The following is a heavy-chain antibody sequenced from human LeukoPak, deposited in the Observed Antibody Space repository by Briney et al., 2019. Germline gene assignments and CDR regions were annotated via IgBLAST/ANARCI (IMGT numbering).Heavy chain of an antibody. Sequence: GAAVNVPFKASGYTFNNYGISLVRHAAGQRLEGMGWISAYNGNTHYAQKLQGRVTITTDTSTSTAYMELRSLRSDDTAVYYCARALYSSSSSSYWGQGTLVTVSS. J-gene: IGHJ4*02. CDR1: GYTFNNYG. CDR3: ARALYSSSSSSY. CDR2: ISAYNGNT. D-gene: IGHD6-6*01. V-gene: IGHV1-18*01.